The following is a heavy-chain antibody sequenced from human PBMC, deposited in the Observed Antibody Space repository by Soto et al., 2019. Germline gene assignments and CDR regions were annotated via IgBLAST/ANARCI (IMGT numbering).Heavy chain of an antibody. V-gene: IGHV4-31*03. D-gene: IGHD3-10*01. J-gene: IGHJ4*02. CDR3: ARVTVWFGEGSFDY. Sequence: QVQLQESGPGLVKPSQTLSLTCTVSGGSISSGGYYWSWIRQHPGKGLEWIGYIYYSGSTYYNPSLKSRVTMSVDTSKTQFSLKLSAVTAAGTAVYYCARVTVWFGEGSFDYWGQGTLVTVSS. CDR1: GGSISSGGYY. CDR2: IYYSGST.